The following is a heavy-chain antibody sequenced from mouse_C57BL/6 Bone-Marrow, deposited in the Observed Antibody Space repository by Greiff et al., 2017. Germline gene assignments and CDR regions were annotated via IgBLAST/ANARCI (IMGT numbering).Heavy chain of an antibody. J-gene: IGHJ2*01. Sequence: EVKVEESGGGLVQPGGSMKLSCVASGFTFSNYWMNWVRQSPEKGLEWVAQIRFKSDNYATHYAESVKGRVTISPNDDKSSVYLQMHNLRAADTGMYYCTGLSYYGSPFDDWGQCTTLTVSS. CDR1: GFTFSNYW. CDR3: TGLSYYGSPFDD. D-gene: IGHD1-1*01. CDR2: IRFKSDNYAT. V-gene: IGHV6-3*01.